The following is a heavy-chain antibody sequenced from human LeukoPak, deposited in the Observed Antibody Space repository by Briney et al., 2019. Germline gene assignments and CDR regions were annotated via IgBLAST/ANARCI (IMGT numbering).Heavy chain of an antibody. Sequence: KPSETLSLTCTVSGGSISSYYWSWIRQPPGKGLEWIGYIYYSGSTNYNPSLKSRVTISVDTSKNQFSLKLSSVPAADTAVYYCARQGWELLRPYFDYWGQGTLVTVSS. CDR3: ARQGWELLRPYFDY. D-gene: IGHD1-26*01. CDR2: IYYSGST. V-gene: IGHV4-59*08. J-gene: IGHJ4*02. CDR1: GGSISSYY.